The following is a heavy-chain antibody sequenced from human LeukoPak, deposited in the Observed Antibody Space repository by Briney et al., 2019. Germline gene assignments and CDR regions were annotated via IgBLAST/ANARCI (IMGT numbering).Heavy chain of an antibody. V-gene: IGHV3-23*01. CDR2: ISEGVGNT. J-gene: IGHJ4*02. CDR1: GFTFTNYA. D-gene: IGHD4-17*01. CDR3: AKREKGTTGRFFDY. Sequence: GGSLRLSCAASGFTFTNYALTWVRQAPGKGLEWVSGISEGVGNTYYADSVKGRFTISRDHSKNTLYLQMNSLRAEDTALYYCAKREKGTTGRFFDYWGQGTLVTVSS.